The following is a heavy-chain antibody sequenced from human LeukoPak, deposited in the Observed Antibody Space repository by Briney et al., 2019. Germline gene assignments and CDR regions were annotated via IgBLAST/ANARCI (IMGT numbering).Heavy chain of an antibody. D-gene: IGHD3-22*01. J-gene: IGHJ6*02. CDR3: ARNFYDSSIYYYYGMDV. CDR1: GFTFSSYA. V-gene: IGHV3-23*01. CDR2: ISGSGGST. Sequence: PGGSLRLSCAASGFTFSSYAMSWVRQAPGKGLEWVSAISGSGGSTYYADSVKGRFTISRDNAKKSLYLQMNSLRAEDTAVYYCARNFYDSSIYYYYGMDVWGQGTTVTVPS.